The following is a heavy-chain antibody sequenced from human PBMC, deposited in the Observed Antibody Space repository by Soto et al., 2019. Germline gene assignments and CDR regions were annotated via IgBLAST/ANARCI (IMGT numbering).Heavy chain of an antibody. Sequence: QVQLVESGGGVVQPERSLRLSCAASGFTFSSYGMHWVRQAPGKGLEWVAVISYDGSNKYYADSVKGRFTISRDNSKNTLYLQMNSLRAEDTAVYYCAKDLLRPGRAYGMDVWGQGTTVTVSS. CDR2: ISYDGSNK. V-gene: IGHV3-30*18. CDR3: AKDLLRPGRAYGMDV. J-gene: IGHJ6*02. CDR1: GFTFSSYG.